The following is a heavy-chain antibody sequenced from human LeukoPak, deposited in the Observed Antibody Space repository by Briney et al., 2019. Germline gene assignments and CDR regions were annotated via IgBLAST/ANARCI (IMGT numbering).Heavy chain of an antibody. J-gene: IGHJ5*02. CDR3: ARDASGDSSSWYGWFDP. CDR2: ISAYNGNT. Sequence: GASVKVSCKASGYTFTSYGISWVRQAPGQGLEWMGWISAYNGNTNYAQKLQGRVTMTTDTSTSTAYMELRSLRSDDTAVYYCARDASGDSSSWYGWFDPWGQGTLVTVSS. V-gene: IGHV1-18*01. CDR1: GYTFTSYG. D-gene: IGHD6-13*01.